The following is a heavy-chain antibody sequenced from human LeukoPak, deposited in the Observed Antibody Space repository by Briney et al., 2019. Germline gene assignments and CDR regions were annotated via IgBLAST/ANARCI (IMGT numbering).Heavy chain of an antibody. Sequence: PGGSLRLSCAASGFTFSSYAMSWVRQAPGKGLEWVSAISGSGGSTYYADSVKGRFTISRDNSRNTLYLQMNSLRAEDTAVYYCAKDDTIFGVVSFDYWGQGTLVTVSS. CDR2: ISGSGGST. CDR1: GFTFSSYA. J-gene: IGHJ4*02. D-gene: IGHD3-3*01. CDR3: AKDDTIFGVVSFDY. V-gene: IGHV3-23*01.